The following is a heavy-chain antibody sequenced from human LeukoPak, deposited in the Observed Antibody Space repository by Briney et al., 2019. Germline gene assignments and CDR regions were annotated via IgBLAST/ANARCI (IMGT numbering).Heavy chain of an antibody. V-gene: IGHV3-15*01. D-gene: IGHD4-17*01. CDR1: GFTFRSHA. J-gene: IGHJ4*02. Sequence: GGSLRLSCAASGFTFRSHAMSWVRQAPGKGLEWVGRIKRIIDGGTTDYAAPVKGRFTVSRDDSINTLYLQMSSLKTEDTAVYYCAAQGGSGDLRYWGQGTLVTVSS. CDR2: IKRIIDGGTT. CDR3: AAQGGSGDLRY.